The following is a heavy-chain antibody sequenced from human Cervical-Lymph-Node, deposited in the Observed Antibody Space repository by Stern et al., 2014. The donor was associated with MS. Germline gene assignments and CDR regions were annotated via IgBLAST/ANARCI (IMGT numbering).Heavy chain of an antibody. CDR2: IYPGDSDT. V-gene: IGHV5-51*01. Sequence: EVQLVESGAEVKKPGESLKISCKGSGYSFSNYWIGWVRQMPGKGLEWMGMIYPGDSDTRYGPSFQGQVTISVDKSINTAYLQWSSLKAPDTAIYYCARRLTIFGVVYDAFDMWGQGTMVTVSS. CDR3: ARRLTIFGVVYDAFDM. J-gene: IGHJ3*02. CDR1: GYSFSNYW. D-gene: IGHD3-3*01.